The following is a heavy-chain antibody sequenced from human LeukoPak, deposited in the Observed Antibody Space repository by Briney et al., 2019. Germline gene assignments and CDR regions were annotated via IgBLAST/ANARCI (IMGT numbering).Heavy chain of an antibody. CDR2: INAGNGNT. CDR3: ARMGGQQLVFGDY. V-gene: IGHV1-3*01. CDR1: GYTFTSYA. Sequence: GASVKVSCEASGYTFTSYAMHWVRQAPGQRLEWMGWINAGNGNTKYSQKFQGRVTITRDTSASTAYMELSSLRSEDTAVYYCARMGGQQLVFGDYWGQGTLVTVSS. D-gene: IGHD6-13*01. J-gene: IGHJ4*02.